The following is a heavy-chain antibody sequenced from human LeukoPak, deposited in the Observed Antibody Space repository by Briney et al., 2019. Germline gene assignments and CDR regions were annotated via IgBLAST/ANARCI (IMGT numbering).Heavy chain of an antibody. D-gene: IGHD4-11*01. CDR1: GYTFTGYY. CDR3: ARVYSNYAGVYPFDY. J-gene: IGHJ4*02. CDR2: INPNSGGT. Sequence: GASVKVSCKASGYTFTGYYMHWVRQAPGQGLEWMGWINPNSGGTNYAQKFQGRVTMTRDTSISTAYMELSRLRSDDTAVYYRARVYSNYAGVYPFDYWGQGTLVTVSS. V-gene: IGHV1-2*02.